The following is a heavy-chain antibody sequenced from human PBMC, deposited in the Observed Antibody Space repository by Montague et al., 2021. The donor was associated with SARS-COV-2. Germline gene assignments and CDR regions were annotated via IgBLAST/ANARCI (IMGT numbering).Heavy chain of an antibody. CDR1: GGSISSSNYY. V-gene: IGHV4-39*01. D-gene: IGHD6-19*01. Sequence: SETLSLTCTVSGGSISSSNYYWGWIRQPPGKGLEWIGSIYYSGTTYYNPSLQSRVTISVDTSKEQFSLKPSSVTAADTAVYYCARETYTSGWFQQFDYWGQGTLVTVSS. J-gene: IGHJ4*02. CDR3: ARETYTSGWFQQFDY. CDR2: IYYSGTT.